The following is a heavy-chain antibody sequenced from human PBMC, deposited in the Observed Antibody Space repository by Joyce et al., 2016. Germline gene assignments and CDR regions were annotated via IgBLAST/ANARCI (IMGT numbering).Heavy chain of an antibody. V-gene: IGHV1-69*12. CDR1: GGTFRSYG. D-gene: IGHD3-22*01. CDR3: ATDFESTGYLPFDI. Sequence: QVQLVQSGAEVKRPGSSVRVSCKASGGTFRSYGISWVRQAPGQGLEWMGQIIPMCLTPTYAQKFRGRVTVTADESTRTAYMELSNLRSEDTAVYYCATDFESTGYLPFDIWGQGTTITVSS. J-gene: IGHJ3*02. CDR2: IIPMCLTP.